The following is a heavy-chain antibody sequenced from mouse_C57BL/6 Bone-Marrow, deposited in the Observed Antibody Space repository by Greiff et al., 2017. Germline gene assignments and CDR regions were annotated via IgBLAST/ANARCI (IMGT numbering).Heavy chain of an antibody. Sequence: EVQLQQSGAELVRPGASVKLSCTASGFNIKDDYMHWVKQRPEQGLEWIGWIDPENGDTEYASKFQGKATITADTSSNTAYLQLSSLTSEDTAVYYCTTLQLRPLCDCWGQGTTLTVSS. D-gene: IGHD3-2*02. V-gene: IGHV14-4*01. CDR1: GFNIKDDY. CDR3: TTLQLRPLCDC. CDR2: IDPENGDT. J-gene: IGHJ2*01.